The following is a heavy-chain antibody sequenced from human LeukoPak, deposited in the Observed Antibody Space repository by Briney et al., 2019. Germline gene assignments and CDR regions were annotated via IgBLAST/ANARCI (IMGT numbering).Heavy chain of an antibody. CDR2: ISGSGDST. CDR1: GFTFSDNA. J-gene: IGHJ4*02. D-gene: IGHD6-19*01. CDR3: ASYSSGWSMGGYYFDY. V-gene: IGHV3-23*01. Sequence: GGSLRLSCAASGFTFSDNAMTWVRQAPGKGLEWVSSISGSGDSTYSADSVKGRFTISRDNFKNTLYLQMNSLRAEDTAVYYCASYSSGWSMGGYYFDYWGQGTLVTVSS.